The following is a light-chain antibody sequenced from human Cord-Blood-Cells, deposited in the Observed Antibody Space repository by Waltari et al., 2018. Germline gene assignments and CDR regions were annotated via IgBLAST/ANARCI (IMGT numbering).Light chain of an antibody. CDR2: RNN. CDR3: AAWDDSLNGVV. CDR1: SSNTGTNT. Sequence: QSVLTPPPSAYGTPGQRVPIPCPRSSSNTGTNTLNLYQQPPGTAPKLLIYRNNQRPSGVPDRFSGSKSGTSASLAISGLQAEDEADYYCAAWDDSLNGVVFGGGTKLTVL. J-gene: IGLJ2*01. V-gene: IGLV1-44*01.